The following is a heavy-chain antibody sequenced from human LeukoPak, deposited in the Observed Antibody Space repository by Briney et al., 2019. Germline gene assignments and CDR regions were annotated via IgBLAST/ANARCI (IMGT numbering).Heavy chain of an antibody. V-gene: IGHV4-59*01. J-gene: IGHJ2*01. Sequence: PSETLSLTCTVSGGSISSYYWSWIRQPPGKGLEWIGYIYYSGSTNYNPSLKSRVTISVDTSKNQFSLKLSSVTAADTAVYYCARDQTAMRSFDLWGRGTLATVSS. CDR1: GGSISSYY. D-gene: IGHD5-18*01. CDR3: ARDQTAMRSFDL. CDR2: IYYSGST.